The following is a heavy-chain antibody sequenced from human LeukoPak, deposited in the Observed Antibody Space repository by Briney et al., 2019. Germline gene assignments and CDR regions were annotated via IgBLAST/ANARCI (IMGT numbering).Heavy chain of an antibody. V-gene: IGHV3-53*01. Sequence: GGSLRLPCAASGFTVSSNYMSWVRQAPGKGLEWVSVIDNGRSTYYADSVKGRFTISRDNSKNTVYLQMNSLRAEDTAVYYCARDGSARSLGNWGQGTLVSVSS. J-gene: IGHJ4*02. CDR3: ARDGSARSLGN. D-gene: IGHD6-6*01. CDR2: IDNGRST. CDR1: GFTVSSNY.